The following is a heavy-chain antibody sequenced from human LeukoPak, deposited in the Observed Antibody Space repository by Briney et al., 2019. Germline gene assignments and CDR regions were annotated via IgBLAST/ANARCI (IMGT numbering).Heavy chain of an antibody. CDR3: ATKTLVDAFFDY. J-gene: IGHJ4*02. CDR1: GFTFSTYA. D-gene: IGHD1-26*01. Sequence: PGGSLRLSCAASGFTFSTYAMSWVRQAPGEGLEWVSVISGIGGSSYYTDSVKGGFTISRDNSKNTLFLQMNSLRAEDTAIYYCATKTLVDAFFDYWGQGTLVTVSS. V-gene: IGHV3-23*01. CDR2: ISGIGGSS.